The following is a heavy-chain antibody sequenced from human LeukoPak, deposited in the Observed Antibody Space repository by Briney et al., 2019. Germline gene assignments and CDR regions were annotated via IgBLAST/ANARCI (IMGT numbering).Heavy chain of an antibody. V-gene: IGHV4-4*07. CDR1: GGSISSYY. CDR2: IFPSVRT. J-gene: IGHJ6*02. Sequence: SERRSLTCTVSGGSISSYYWNWIRQPAGKGLEWIGRIFPSVRTNYNGYLNHRVTMSVDTSKNQFSLKLSSVTAADAAMYYCARDPGSLGCGMDVWGQPTTV. D-gene: IGHD2-8*01. CDR3: ARDPGSLGCGMDV.